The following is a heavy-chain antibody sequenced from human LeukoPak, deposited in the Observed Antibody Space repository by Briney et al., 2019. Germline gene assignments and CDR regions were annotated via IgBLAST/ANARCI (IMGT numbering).Heavy chain of an antibody. Sequence: SETLSLTCTVSGGSISSSSYYWGWIRQPPGKGLEWIGSIYYSGGTYYNPSLKSRVTISVDTSKNQFSLKVTSVTAADTAVYYCARGTMTTVTYYFDYWGQGTLVTVSS. CDR2: IYYSGGT. CDR3: ARGTMTTVTYYFDY. CDR1: GGSISSSSYY. J-gene: IGHJ4*02. V-gene: IGHV4-39*01. D-gene: IGHD4-17*01.